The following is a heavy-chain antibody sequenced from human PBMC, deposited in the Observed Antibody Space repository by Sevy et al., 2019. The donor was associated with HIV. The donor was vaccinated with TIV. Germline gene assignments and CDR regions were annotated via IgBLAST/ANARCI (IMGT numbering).Heavy chain of an antibody. CDR1: GFTFSNYA. J-gene: IGHJ4*02. Sequence: GGSLRLSCAATGFTFSNYAMHWVRQAPGKGMEWVAIIWSDGAYQYHGDSVKGRFTISRDKSKNTLYLQMNNVRVEDTAVYYCARGGYYDDNAAYDALDSWGQGTLVTVSS. V-gene: IGHV3-33*01. CDR3: ARGGYYDDNAAYDALDS. D-gene: IGHD3-16*01. CDR2: IWSDGAYQ.